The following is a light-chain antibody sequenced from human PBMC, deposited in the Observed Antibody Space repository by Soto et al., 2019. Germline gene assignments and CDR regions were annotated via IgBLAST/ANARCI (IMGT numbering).Light chain of an antibody. V-gene: IGKV2-30*01. CDR3: LQGSHWPPT. Sequence: DVVMTQSPLSLPVTLGQTASISCRSSLSLVYSDANTYLNWFHQRPGQSPRRLFYKVSNRDSGVPDRFSASGSVTDFTLRINRVEAEDVGVYYCLQGSHWPPTFGQGTTVEIK. CDR2: KVS. J-gene: IGKJ1*01. CDR1: LSLVYSDANTY.